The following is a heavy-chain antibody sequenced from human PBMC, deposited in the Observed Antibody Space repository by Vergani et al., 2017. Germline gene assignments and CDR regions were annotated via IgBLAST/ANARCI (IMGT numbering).Heavy chain of an antibody. CDR2: IYSTGST. V-gene: IGHV4-31*03. J-gene: IGHJ4*02. Sequence: QVQLQESGPGLVKPSQTLSLTCSVSGDSISSGVYYWNWIRQHPGKGLEWIGYIYSTGSTHHNPSLRRRINMSVDTSKNQFSLKLNSVTAADTAMYYCARXRLGYSSSWYLLDYWGQGTLVTVSS. CDR3: ARXRLGYSSSWYLLDY. D-gene: IGHD6-13*01. CDR1: GDSISSGVYY.